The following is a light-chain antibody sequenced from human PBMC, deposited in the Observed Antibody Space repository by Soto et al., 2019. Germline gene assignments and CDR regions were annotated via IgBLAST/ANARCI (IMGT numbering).Light chain of an antibody. Sequence: QSALTQPPSASGTPGQRVTISCSGTGSNIGSNTVNWYQQVPGTAPKLLIYSDNQRPSGVPERLSGSKSGTSASLAISGLQSEDEADYYCSSYAGSSNVFGTGTKLTVL. CDR1: GSNIGSNT. CDR3: SSYAGSSNV. CDR2: SDN. J-gene: IGLJ1*01. V-gene: IGLV1-44*01.